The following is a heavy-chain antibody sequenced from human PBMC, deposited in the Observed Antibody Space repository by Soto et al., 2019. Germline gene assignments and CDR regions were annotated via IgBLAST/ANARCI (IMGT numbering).Heavy chain of an antibody. CDR1: GFTFSNYA. V-gene: IGHV3-30-3*01. D-gene: IGHD4-17*01. CDR3: VRRSTESYYGMDV. Sequence: GGSLRLSCAASGFTFSNYAVHWVRQAPGKGLEWVAIISNDGNNKYYADSVKGRFTIFRDYSKKMLYLEMNSLRADDTAVYYCVRRSTESYYGMDVWGQGTTVTVSS. CDR2: ISNDGNNK. J-gene: IGHJ6*02.